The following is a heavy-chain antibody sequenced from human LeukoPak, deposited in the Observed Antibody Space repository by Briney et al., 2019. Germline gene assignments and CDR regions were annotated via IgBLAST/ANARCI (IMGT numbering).Heavy chain of an antibody. CDR1: GGSISSSSYY. J-gene: IGHJ4*02. V-gene: IGHV4-39*07. Sequence: SETLSLTCTVSGGSISSSSYYWGWIRQPPGKGLEWIGSIYYSGSTNYNPSLKSRVTISVDTSKNQFSLRLSSVTAADAAVYYCASSVGSTDYWGQGTLVTVSS. D-gene: IGHD1-26*01. CDR3: ASSVGSTDY. CDR2: IYYSGST.